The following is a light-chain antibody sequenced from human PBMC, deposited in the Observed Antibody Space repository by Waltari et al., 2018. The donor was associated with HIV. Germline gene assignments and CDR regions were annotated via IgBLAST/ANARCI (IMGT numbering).Light chain of an antibody. Sequence: QSVLTQPPSASGTPGQRVAISCSGSSSNIGSNYVYWYQQLPGTAPKVLIYRSNRRPSGVPDRFSGSKSGTSASLAISALRSEDEADYYCATWEDSLSGPVFGGGTKLTVL. J-gene: IGLJ3*02. CDR1: SSNIGSNY. CDR3: ATWEDSLSGPV. V-gene: IGLV1-47*01. CDR2: RSN.